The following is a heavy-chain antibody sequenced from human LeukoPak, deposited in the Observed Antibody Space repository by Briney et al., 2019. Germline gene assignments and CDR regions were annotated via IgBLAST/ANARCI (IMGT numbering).Heavy chain of an antibody. V-gene: IGHV3-33*01. CDR3: ARDGSGSYYNAINWSDP. J-gene: IGHJ5*02. CDR2: IWYDGSNK. CDR1: GFTFSSYG. Sequence: PGGSLRLSCAASGFTFSSYGMHWVRQAPGKGLEWVAVIWYDGSNKYYADSVKGRFTISRDNSKNTLYLQMNSLRAEDTAVYYCARDGSGSYYNAINWSDPWGQGTLVTVSS. D-gene: IGHD3-10*01.